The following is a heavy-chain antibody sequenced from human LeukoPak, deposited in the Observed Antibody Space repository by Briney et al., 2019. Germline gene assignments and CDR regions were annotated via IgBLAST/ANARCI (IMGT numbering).Heavy chain of an antibody. J-gene: IGHJ4*02. Sequence: GASVKVSCKASGYTFTGYGISWVRQAPGQGLEWMGWISTYNGDTNYAQKLQGRVSMTTDTSTSTAYMEVRSLRSDDTAMYYCARDFTYYDSSGYYRRLYYFDYWGQGTLVTVSS. V-gene: IGHV1-18*01. CDR2: ISTYNGDT. CDR3: ARDFTYYDSSGYYRRLYYFDY. CDR1: GYTFTGYG. D-gene: IGHD3-22*01.